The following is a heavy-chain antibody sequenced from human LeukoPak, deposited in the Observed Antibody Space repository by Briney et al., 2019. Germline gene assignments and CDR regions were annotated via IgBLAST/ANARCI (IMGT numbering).Heavy chain of an antibody. V-gene: IGHV4-61*02. Sequence: SQTLSLTCTVSGGSISSGSYYWSWIRQPAGKGLEWIGRIYTSGSTNYNPSLKSRVTISVDTSKNQFSLKLSSVTAADTAVYYCAREYYYGSGVWFDPWGQGTLVTVSS. D-gene: IGHD3-10*01. CDR1: GGSISSGSYY. CDR3: AREYYYGSGVWFDP. CDR2: IYTSGST. J-gene: IGHJ5*02.